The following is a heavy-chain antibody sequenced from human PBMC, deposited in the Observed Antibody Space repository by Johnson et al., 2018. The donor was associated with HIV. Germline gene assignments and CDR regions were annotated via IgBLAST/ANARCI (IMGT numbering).Heavy chain of an antibody. D-gene: IGHD6-19*01. Sequence: QVQLVESGGGVVQPGGSLRLSCAASGFTFSSYGMHWVRQAPGKGLEWVSFIRFDGNNKYYADSVKGRFTISRDNSKKTLHLQMSSLRGDDTAIHYCAKVIALAGRPDAFDVWGRGTVVTVSS. CDR1: GFTFSSYG. CDR3: AKVIALAGRPDAFDV. V-gene: IGHV3-30*02. CDR2: IRFDGNNK. J-gene: IGHJ3*01.